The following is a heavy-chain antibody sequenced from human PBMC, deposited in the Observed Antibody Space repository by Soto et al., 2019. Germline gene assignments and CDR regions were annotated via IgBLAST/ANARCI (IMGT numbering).Heavy chain of an antibody. J-gene: IGHJ4*02. CDR2: IGSSGTT. Sequence: EVQLLGSGGGLVQPGGSLRLSCVASGLTFSTYAMTWVRQAPGMGLEWVSSIGSSGTTYYADSVKGRFTIARDNPKNTLYLQMNTLRAEDTAVYYCAKLLIEGGTDYWGQGTLLTVSS. CDR1: GLTFSTYA. CDR3: AKLLIEGGTDY. V-gene: IGHV3-23*01. D-gene: IGHD2-15*01.